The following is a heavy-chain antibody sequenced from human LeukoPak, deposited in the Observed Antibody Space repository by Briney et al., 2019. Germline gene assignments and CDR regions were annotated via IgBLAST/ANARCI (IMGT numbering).Heavy chain of an antibody. D-gene: IGHD1-7*01. CDR1: GFTFSSYS. V-gene: IGHV3-21*01. CDR2: ISSSSSYI. CDR3: ARDFAGTTSSDY. Sequence: GGSLRPSCAASGFTFSSYSMTWVRQAPGKGLEWVSSISSSSSYIYCADSVKGRFTISRDNAKNSLYLQMNSLRAEDTAVYYCARDFAGTTSSDYWGQGTLVTVSS. J-gene: IGHJ4*02.